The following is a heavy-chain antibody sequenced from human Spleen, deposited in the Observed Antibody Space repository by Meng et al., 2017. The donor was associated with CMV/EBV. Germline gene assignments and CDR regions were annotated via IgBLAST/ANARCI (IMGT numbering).Heavy chain of an antibody. D-gene: IGHD2-2*01. CDR1: GGSFSGYY. CDR3: ARSARYCSSTSCYGKFFDY. J-gene: IGHJ4*02. V-gene: IGHV4-34*01. Sequence: SETLSLTCAVHGGSFSGYYWSWIRQPPGKGLEWIGEINHSGSTNYNPSLKSRVTISVDTSKNQFSLKLSSVTAADTAVYYCARSARYCSSTSCYGKFFDYWGQGTLVTVSS. CDR2: INHSGST.